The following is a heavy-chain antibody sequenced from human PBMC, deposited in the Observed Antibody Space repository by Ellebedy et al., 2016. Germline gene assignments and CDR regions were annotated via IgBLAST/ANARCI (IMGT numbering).Heavy chain of an antibody. J-gene: IGHJ4*02. V-gene: IGHV3-48*01. CDR3: AKDGFSGSYYHYFDY. CDR2: ISSSSSTT. CDR1: GFTFSSYS. D-gene: IGHD1-26*01. Sequence: GGSLRLXXAASGFTFSSYSMNWVRQAPGKGLEWVSYISSSSSTTYYADSVKGRFTVSRDNSKNTLYLQMNSLRAEDTAVYYCAKDGFSGSYYHYFDYWGQGTLVTVSS.